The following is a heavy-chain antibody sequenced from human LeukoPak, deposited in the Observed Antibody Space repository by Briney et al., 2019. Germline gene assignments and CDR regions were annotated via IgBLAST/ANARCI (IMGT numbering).Heavy chain of an antibody. CDR3: ARSLRGRWFDP. V-gene: IGHV4-34*01. CDR2: INHSGST. CDR1: GGSFSGYY. J-gene: IGHJ5*02. Sequence: SETLSLTCAVYGGSFSGYYWSWVRQPPGKGLEWIGEINHSGSTNYNPSVKSRVTISVGTSKNQFSLKLSSVTAADTAVYYCARSLRGRWFDPWGQGTLVTVSS.